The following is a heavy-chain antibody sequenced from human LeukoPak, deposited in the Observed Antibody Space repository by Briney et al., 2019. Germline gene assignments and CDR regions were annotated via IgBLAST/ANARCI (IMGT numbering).Heavy chain of an antibody. J-gene: IGHJ3*02. Sequence: ASVRVSCKASGYTFTGYYMHWVRQAPGQGLEWMGWINPNSGGTNYAQKFQGRVTMTRDTSISTAYMELSRLRSDDTAVYYCARDHYYDSSGYYPEAFDIWGQGTMVTVSS. CDR2: INPNSGGT. V-gene: IGHV1-2*02. CDR1: GYTFTGYY. CDR3: ARDHYYDSSGYYPEAFDI. D-gene: IGHD3-22*01.